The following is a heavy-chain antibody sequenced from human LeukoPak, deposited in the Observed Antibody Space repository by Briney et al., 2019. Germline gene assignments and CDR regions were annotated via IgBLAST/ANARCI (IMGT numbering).Heavy chain of an antibody. CDR1: GFTFSSYS. CDR2: ISSSSSTI. D-gene: IGHD3-3*01. Sequence: PGGSLRLSCAASGFTFSSYSMNWVRQAPGKGLEWVSYISSSSSTIYYADSVKGRFTISRDNSKNTLYLQMNSLRAEDTAVYYCANPPLGDFWSGYITYYYYYMDVWGKGTTVTVSS. CDR3: ANPPLGDFWSGYITYYYYYMDV. J-gene: IGHJ6*03. V-gene: IGHV3-48*01.